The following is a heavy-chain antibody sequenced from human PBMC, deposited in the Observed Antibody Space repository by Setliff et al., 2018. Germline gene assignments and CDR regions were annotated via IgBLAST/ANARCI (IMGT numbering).Heavy chain of an antibody. J-gene: IGHJ4*02. D-gene: IGHD3-9*01. CDR2: ISGSGGST. CDR3: ACPDILTGLFDY. Sequence: GGSLRLSCAASGFTFNNYAMTWVRQAPGKGLEWVSAISGSGGSTYYADSVKGRFTISRDNSKNTLYLQMNSLRAEDTAVYYCACPDILTGLFDYWGQGTLVTVSS. CDR1: GFTFNNYA. V-gene: IGHV3-23*01.